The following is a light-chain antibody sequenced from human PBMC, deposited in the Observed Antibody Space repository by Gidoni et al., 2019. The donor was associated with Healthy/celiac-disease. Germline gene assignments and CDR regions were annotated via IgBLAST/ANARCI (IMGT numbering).Light chain of an antibody. CDR1: PSISSW. CDR3: QQPLA. V-gene: IGKV1-5*03. J-gene: IGKJ1*01. CDR2: KAS. Sequence: LQMTQSPSTLSAAVGDSVTNTCRASPSISSWLAWYQQKPGIAPKLLFYKASSLESGVPSRFSGSDSRPEFTLTIRGLQPDYFATYYCQQPLAFGQGTKVEIK.